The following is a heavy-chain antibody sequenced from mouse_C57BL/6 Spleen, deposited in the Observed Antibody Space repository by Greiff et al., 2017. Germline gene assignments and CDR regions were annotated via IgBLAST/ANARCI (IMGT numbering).Heavy chain of an antibody. D-gene: IGHD2-2*01. CDR1: GYTFTDYE. J-gene: IGHJ2*01. CDR2: IAPDTGGT. V-gene: IGHV1-15*01. Sequence: QVQLQQSGAALVRPGASVTLSCKASGYTFTDYEMHWVKQTPVHGLVWIGAIAPDTGGTAYNQKFKGKAILTADKSASTAYMELRSLTSEDSAVYYCTSLWLRRSLDYWGQGTTLTVSS. CDR3: TSLWLRRSLDY.